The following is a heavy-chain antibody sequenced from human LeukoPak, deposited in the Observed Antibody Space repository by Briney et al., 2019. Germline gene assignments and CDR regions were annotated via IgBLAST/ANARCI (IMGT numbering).Heavy chain of an antibody. CDR3: ARDKLPDI. CDR2: ISGGGGST. J-gene: IGHJ3*02. D-gene: IGHD6-6*01. Sequence: GGSLRLSCAASGFTFTSYSMNWVRQAPGKGLEWVSTISGGGGSTYYADSVKGRFTISRDNAKNSLYLQMNSLRAEDTAVYYCARDKLPDIWDQGTMVTVSS. V-gene: IGHV3-21*01. CDR1: GFTFTSYS.